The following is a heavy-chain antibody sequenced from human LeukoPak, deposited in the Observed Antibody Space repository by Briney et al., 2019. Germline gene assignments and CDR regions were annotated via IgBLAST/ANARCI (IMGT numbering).Heavy chain of an antibody. Sequence: RASVKVSCKASGYTFTSYCISWVRQAPGQGLEWMGWISAYNGNTNYAQKLQGRVTMTTDTSASTACMELSSLRSEDTAVYYCARDRDGSYSYYFDYWGQGTLVTVSS. CDR3: ARDRDGSYSYYFDY. V-gene: IGHV1-18*01. CDR1: GYTFTSYC. D-gene: IGHD1-26*01. CDR2: ISAYNGNT. J-gene: IGHJ4*02.